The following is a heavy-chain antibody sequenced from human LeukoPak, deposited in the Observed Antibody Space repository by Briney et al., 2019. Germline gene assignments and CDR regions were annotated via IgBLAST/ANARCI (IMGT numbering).Heavy chain of an antibody. CDR1: GFTVSSNS. J-gene: IGHJ4*02. Sequence: GGSLRLSCTVSGFTVSSNSMSWVRQAPGKGLEWVSFIYSDNTHYSDSVKGRFTISRDNSKNTLYLQMNSLRAEDTAVYYCAKDGGNWAFDYWGQGSLVTVSS. V-gene: IGHV3-53*01. D-gene: IGHD4-23*01. CDR2: IYSDNT. CDR3: AKDGGNWAFDY.